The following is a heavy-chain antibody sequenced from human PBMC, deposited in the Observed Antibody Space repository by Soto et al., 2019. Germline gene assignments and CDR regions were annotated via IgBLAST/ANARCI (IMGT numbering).Heavy chain of an antibody. CDR2: ISGTGRVT. V-gene: IGHV3-23*01. J-gene: IGHJ1*01. CDR3: AKDVHYDIVTGIEYFHH. Sequence: EVQLLESGGGLVQPGGSLKLSCAASEFTFSSYAMSWVRQAPGKGLEWVSGISGTGRVTNYAESVKGRFTISRDNPKNTLYLQMNSLRAEDTAVYYCAKDVHYDIVTGIEYFHHWGQGTLVTVSS. CDR1: EFTFSSYA. D-gene: IGHD3-9*01.